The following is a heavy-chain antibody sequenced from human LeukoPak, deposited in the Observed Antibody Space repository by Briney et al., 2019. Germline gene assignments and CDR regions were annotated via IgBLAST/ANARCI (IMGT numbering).Heavy chain of an antibody. V-gene: IGHV3-23*01. CDR2: ISGSGGST. CDR3: ATLWGFDYYGMDV. D-gene: IGHD7-27*01. J-gene: IGHJ6*02. CDR1: GFTFSSYA. Sequence: GGSLRLSCAASGFTFSSYAMSWVRQAPGKGLEWVSAISGSGGSTYYADSVKGRFTISGDNSKNTLYPQMNSLRAEDTAVYYCATLWGFDYYGMDVWGQGTTVTVSS.